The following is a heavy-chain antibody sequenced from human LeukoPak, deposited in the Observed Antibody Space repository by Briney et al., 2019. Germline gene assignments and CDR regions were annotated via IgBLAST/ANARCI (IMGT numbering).Heavy chain of an antibody. CDR2: IRYDGSNK. J-gene: IGHJ3*01. D-gene: IGHD3-3*01. CDR3: ARDVHYDFWSGSSFDV. Sequence: PGGSLRLSCAASGFTFSSYGMHWVRQAPGKGLEWVAFIRYDGSNKYYADSVKGRFTISRDNSKNTLYLQMNSLRVGDTAVYYCARDVHYDFWSGSSFDVWGQGTTVTVSS. CDR1: GFTFSSYG. V-gene: IGHV3-30*02.